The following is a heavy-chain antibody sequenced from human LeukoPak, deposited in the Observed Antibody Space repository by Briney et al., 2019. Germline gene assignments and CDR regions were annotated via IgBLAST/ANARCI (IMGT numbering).Heavy chain of an antibody. CDR1: GGSISSYY. Sequence: SETLSLTCTVSGGSISSYYWSWIRQPPGKGLEWIGYIYYSGSTYYYNPSLKSRVTMSVDTSKNQFSLRLSSVTAADTAVYYCARQYYYDGSGPFQHWGQGTLVTVSS. CDR3: ARQYYYDGSGPFQH. D-gene: IGHD3-22*01. CDR2: IYYSGSTY. V-gene: IGHV4-59*08. J-gene: IGHJ1*01.